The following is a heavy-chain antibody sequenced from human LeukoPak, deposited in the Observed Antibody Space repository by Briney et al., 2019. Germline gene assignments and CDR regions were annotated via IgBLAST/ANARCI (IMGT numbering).Heavy chain of an antibody. J-gene: IGHJ4*02. CDR2: ISWDGGST. D-gene: IGHD4-17*01. Sequence: PGGSLRLSCAASGFTFDDYAMHWVRQAPGKGLEWVSLISWDGGSTYYADSVKGRFTISRDNSKNSLYLQMNSLRAEDTALYYCAKDISRFTVTTLGLDYWGQGTLVTVSS. CDR3: AKDISRFTVTTLGLDY. CDR1: GFTFDDYA. V-gene: IGHV3-43D*03.